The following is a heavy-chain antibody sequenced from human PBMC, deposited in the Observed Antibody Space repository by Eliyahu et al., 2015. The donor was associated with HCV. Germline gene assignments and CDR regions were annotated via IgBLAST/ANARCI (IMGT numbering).Heavy chain of an antibody. CDR2: ITPFNGNT. CDR1: GYTFTYRY. J-gene: IGHJ4*02. D-gene: IGHD3-10*01. CDR3: ARSDYYGSGSYGGGPLDY. Sequence: QMQLVQSGAEVKKTGSSVKVSCKASGYTFTYRYLHWVRQAPGQALEWMGWITPFNGNTNYAQKFQDRVTITRDRSMSTAYMELSSLRSEDTAMYYCARSDYYGSGSYGGGPLDYWGQGTLVTVSS. V-gene: IGHV1-45*02.